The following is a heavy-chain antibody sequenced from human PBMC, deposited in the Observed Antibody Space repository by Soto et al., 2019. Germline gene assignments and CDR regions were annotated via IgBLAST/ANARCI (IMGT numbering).Heavy chain of an antibody. D-gene: IGHD3-16*01. Sequence: SETLSLTCAVYGGSFSGYYWSWIRQPPGKGLEWIGEINHSGSTNYNPSLKSRVTISVDTSKNQFSLKLSSVTAADTAVYYCARVGVDYWGQGTLVTVSS. CDR2: INHSGST. CDR1: GGSFSGYY. V-gene: IGHV4-34*01. CDR3: ARVGVDY. J-gene: IGHJ4*02.